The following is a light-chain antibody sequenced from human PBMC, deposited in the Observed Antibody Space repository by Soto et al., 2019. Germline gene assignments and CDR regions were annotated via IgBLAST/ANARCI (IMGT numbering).Light chain of an antibody. CDR2: GAS. Sequence: EIVMTQSPATLSVSPGERATVSCRASQSISSNLAWYQQKPGQAPRLLIYGASTRATAIPARFSGSGSGTEFTLTINSLQSEDFAVYYCQNYNNWPTWTFGKGTKVEIK. CDR1: QSISSN. J-gene: IGKJ1*01. CDR3: QNYNNWPTWT. V-gene: IGKV3-15*01.